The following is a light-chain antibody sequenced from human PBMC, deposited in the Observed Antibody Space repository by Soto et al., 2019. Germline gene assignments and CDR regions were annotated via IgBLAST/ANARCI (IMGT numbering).Light chain of an antibody. V-gene: IGKV3-15*01. CDR1: QSVSSY. CDR3: LQHYSWPWT. CDR2: RIF. Sequence: EIVLTQSPATLSLSPGERATLSCRASQSVSSYLAWYQQKPGQAPRLVLLRIFTRAIGVPARFSGSGSETEFTLTISGLQSEDSGVYYCLQHYSWPWTFGQGTKVDI. J-gene: IGKJ1*01.